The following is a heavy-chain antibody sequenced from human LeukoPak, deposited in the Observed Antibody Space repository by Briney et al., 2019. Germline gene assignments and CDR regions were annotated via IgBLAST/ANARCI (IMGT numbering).Heavy chain of an antibody. V-gene: IGHV3-15*07. CDR1: GLTVTNAW. CDR3: TTGIRGD. D-gene: IGHD3-10*01. J-gene: IGHJ4*02. CDR2: ITSKTDGGAT. Sequence: GGSLRLSCSASGLTVTNAWMNWVRQAPGEGLDWVGRITSKTDGGATDYAAPVKGRFTISRDDSKNTLNLQMNSLKTEDTAVYYCTTGIRGDWGQGTLVTVSS.